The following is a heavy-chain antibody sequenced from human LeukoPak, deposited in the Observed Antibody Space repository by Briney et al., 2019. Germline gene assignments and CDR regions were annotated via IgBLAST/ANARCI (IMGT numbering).Heavy chain of an antibody. J-gene: IGHJ4*02. D-gene: IGHD1-7*01. CDR1: GYTFTNYD. CDR3: ATVNWNYRFDY. Sequence: ASVKVSCKTSGYTFTNYDINWVRQASGQGLEWMGWMNPNTGNTGYAQKFQGRVTMTEDTSTDTAYMELSSLRSEDTAVYYCATVNWNYRFDYWGQGTLVTVSS. CDR2: MNPNTGNT. V-gene: IGHV1-8*01.